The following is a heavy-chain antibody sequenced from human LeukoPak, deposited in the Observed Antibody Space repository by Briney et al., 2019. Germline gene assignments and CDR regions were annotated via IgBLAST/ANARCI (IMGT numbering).Heavy chain of an antibody. Sequence: PGESLEISCKGSGYSFTSYWIGWVRQMPGKGLEWMGIIYPGDSDTRYSPSFQGQVTISADKSISTAYLQWSSLKASDTAMYYRARYGIEEYCSGGSCSQYYFDYWGQGTLVTVSS. J-gene: IGHJ4*02. CDR3: ARYGIEEYCSGGSCSQYYFDY. D-gene: IGHD2-15*01. CDR2: IYPGDSDT. V-gene: IGHV5-51*01. CDR1: GYSFTSYW.